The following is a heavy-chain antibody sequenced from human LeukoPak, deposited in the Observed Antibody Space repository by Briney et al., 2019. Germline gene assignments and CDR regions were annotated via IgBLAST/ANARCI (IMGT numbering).Heavy chain of an antibody. Sequence: GGSLRLSCAASGFTFSSYAMSWVRQAPGKGLEWVSAISGSGGSTYYADSVKGRFTISRDNSKNTLYLQMNSLRAEDTAVYYCAEDLFTAPEYGMDVWGQGTTVTVSS. J-gene: IGHJ6*02. V-gene: IGHV3-23*01. D-gene: IGHD2-21*01. CDR2: ISGSGGST. CDR3: AEDLFTAPEYGMDV. CDR1: GFTFSSYA.